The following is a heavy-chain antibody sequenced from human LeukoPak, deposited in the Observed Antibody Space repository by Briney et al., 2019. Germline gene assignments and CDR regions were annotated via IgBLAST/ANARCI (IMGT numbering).Heavy chain of an antibody. CDR1: GFTFSNAW. D-gene: IGHD6-13*01. CDR3: AKATYSSSWNLYFDY. CDR2: ISGSGYST. J-gene: IGHJ4*02. V-gene: IGHV3-23*01. Sequence: GGSLRLSCAASGFTFSNAWMSWVRQAPGKGLEWVSTISGSGYSTYYAASVKGRSTISRDNSKNTLFLQMNSLRAEDTAIYYCAKATYSSSWNLYFDYWGQGTLVTVSS.